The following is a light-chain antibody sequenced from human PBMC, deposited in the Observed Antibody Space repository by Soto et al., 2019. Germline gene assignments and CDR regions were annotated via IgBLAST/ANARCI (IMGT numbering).Light chain of an antibody. CDR3: SSYGGNNNVL. CDR2: DVM. V-gene: IGLV2-8*01. CDR1: SSDFGDYHY. Sequence: QAVLTQPPSASGSPGQSVTISCTGSSSDFGDYHYVSWYQQYPGKAPTLMIYDVMKRPSGVPDRFSGSKSGNTASLTVSGRQAEDEADYYCSSYGGNNNVLFGGGTQVAVL. J-gene: IGLJ2*01.